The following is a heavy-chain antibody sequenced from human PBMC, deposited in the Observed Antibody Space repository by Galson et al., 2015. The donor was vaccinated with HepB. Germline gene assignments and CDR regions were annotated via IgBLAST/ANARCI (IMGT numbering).Heavy chain of an antibody. CDR3: ASHEGGDGNWPDP. CDR1: GFTFSSYG. Sequence: SLRLSCAASGFTFSSYGMSWVRQAPGKGPEWVSAISGDGGKTYYADSVQGRFTISRDNSKNTLYVQMSSLRAEDTAVYYCASHEGGDGNWPDPWGQGTLVTVSS. CDR2: ISGDGGKT. D-gene: IGHD2-21*02. J-gene: IGHJ5*02. V-gene: IGHV3-23*01.